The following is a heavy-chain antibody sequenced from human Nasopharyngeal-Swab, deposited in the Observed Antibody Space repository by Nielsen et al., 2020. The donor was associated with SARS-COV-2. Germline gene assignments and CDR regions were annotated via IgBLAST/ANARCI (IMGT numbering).Heavy chain of an antibody. CDR3: AREADSHDF. V-gene: IGHV3-23*01. Sequence: GESLKISCSASGFTFSTYAMTWVRQAPGKGLEWVSTIDAGGGNTWHADSVKGRFTISRDTSENTLYLQMNSLRPEDTAVYYCAREADSHDFWGQGTLVTVSS. J-gene: IGHJ4*02. CDR1: GFTFSTYA. CDR2: IDAGGGNT.